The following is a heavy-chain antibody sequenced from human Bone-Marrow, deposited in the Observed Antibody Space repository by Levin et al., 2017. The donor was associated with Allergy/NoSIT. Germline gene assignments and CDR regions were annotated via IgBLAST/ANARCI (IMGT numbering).Heavy chain of an antibody. CDR1: GFRFSSYA. CDR3: AKEWLSGRYGWVNNCFDS. D-gene: IGHD1-26*01. V-gene: IGHV3-23*01. CDR2: ISGSGGGGT. Sequence: GGSLRLSCAASGFRFSSYAMTWVRQAPGKGLEWVSSISGSGGGGTYYADSVKGRFTITRDSSKSTVYLQMNNLRVEDTAVYDCAKEWLSGRYGWVNNCFDSWGQGTLVTVSS. J-gene: IGHJ5*01.